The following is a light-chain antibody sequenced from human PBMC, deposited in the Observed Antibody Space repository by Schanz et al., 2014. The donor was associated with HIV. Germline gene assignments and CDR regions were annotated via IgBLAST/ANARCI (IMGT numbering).Light chain of an antibody. J-gene: IGKJ1*01. CDR3: QQYGSSPRT. CDR1: QSVGSN. CDR2: GAS. V-gene: IGKV3-20*01. Sequence: EIVMTQSPGTLSVSPGERATLSCRASQSVGSNLAWYQQKPDQPPRLLIYGASARAAGVPARVSGSGSGTEFTLTISRLEPEDFAVYYCQQYGSSPRTFGQGTRVEI.